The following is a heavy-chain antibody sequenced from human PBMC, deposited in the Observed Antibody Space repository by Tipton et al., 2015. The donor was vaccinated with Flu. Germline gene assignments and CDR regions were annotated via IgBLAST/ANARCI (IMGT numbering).Heavy chain of an antibody. D-gene: IGHD6-25*01. J-gene: IGHJ6*02. CDR2: ISGSRQIL. CDR1: EGTFSDYE. V-gene: IGHV3-48*03. CDR3: VSWQQRLDYFPFSSGLDV. Sequence: VQSGGSLRLSCTGSEGTFSDYEMKWVRQAPGKGLEWVAYISGSRQILYYADSVKGRFTISRDNAKRSVYLQMSSLRVEDTAVCFCVSWQQRLDYFPFSSGLDVWGRGTPVPVSS.